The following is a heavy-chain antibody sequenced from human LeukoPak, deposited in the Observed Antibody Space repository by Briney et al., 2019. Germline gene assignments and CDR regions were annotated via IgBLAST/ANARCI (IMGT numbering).Heavy chain of an antibody. V-gene: IGHV1-18*01. J-gene: IGHJ4*02. CDR3: ARGYDILTGYTAPDY. D-gene: IGHD3-9*01. CDR1: GYTFTSYG. CDR2: ISAYNGNT. Sequence: ASVKVSCKASGYTFTSYGISWVRQAPGQGLEWMGWISAYNGNTNYAQKLQGRVTMTTDTSTSTAYMGLRSLRSDDTAVYYCARGYDILTGYTAPDYWGQGTLVTVSS.